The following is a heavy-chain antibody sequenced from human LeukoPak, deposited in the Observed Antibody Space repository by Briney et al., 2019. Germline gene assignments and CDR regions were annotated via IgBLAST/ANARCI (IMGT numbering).Heavy chain of an antibody. V-gene: IGHV3-53*01. CDR1: GFTVSSNY. D-gene: IGHD4-17*01. Sequence: PGGSLRLSCAVSGFTVSSNYMSWVRQAPGKGREWVSVIYCVSSTSYADSVKGRFTISRDNSKNTQYLQMNSLRAEDTAVYYCARGEDYGDYFDYWGQGTLVTVSS. J-gene: IGHJ4*02. CDR3: ARGEDYGDYFDY. CDR2: IYCVSST.